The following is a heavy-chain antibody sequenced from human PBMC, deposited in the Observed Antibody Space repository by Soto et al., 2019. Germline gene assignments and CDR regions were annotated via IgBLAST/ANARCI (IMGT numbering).Heavy chain of an antibody. CDR2: ISAYNGNT. CDR1: GYNFTRYG. V-gene: IGHV1-18*01. Sequence: APVKVSCKASGYNFTRYGISWVRQAPGQGLEWMGWISAYNGNTNYAQKLQGRVTMTTDTSTSTAYMELRSLRSDDTAVYYCARDLNPKQWLGYYCDYWGQGTRVTVSS. D-gene: IGHD6-19*01. CDR3: ARDLNPKQWLGYYCDY. J-gene: IGHJ4*02.